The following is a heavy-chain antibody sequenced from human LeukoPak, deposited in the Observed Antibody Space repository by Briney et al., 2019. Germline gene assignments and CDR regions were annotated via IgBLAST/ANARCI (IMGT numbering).Heavy chain of an antibody. D-gene: IGHD3-22*01. Sequence: ASVKVSCKASGYTFTSYYMHWVRQAPGQGLEWMGIINPSGGSTSYAQKFQGRVTMTRDMSTSTVYMELSSLRSEDTAVHYCARDVSDYYDSSGYYYAKYNWFDPWGQGTLVTVSS. CDR1: GYTFTSYY. CDR3: ARDVSDYYDSSGYYYAKYNWFDP. CDR2: INPSGGST. J-gene: IGHJ5*02. V-gene: IGHV1-46*01.